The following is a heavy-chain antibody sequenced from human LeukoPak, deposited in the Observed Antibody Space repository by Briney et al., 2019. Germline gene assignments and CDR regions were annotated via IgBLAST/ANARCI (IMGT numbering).Heavy chain of an antibody. J-gene: IGHJ4*02. Sequence: ASVKVSCKASGYTFTGYYMHWVRQAPGQGLEGMGWINPNSGGTNYAQKFQGRVTMTRDTSISTAYMEMRKLTSDDTAFYYCARGRIAAAGAIDYWGQGARVTVSS. CDR2: INPNSGGT. V-gene: IGHV1-2*02. CDR3: ARGRIAAAGAIDY. CDR1: GYTFTGYY. D-gene: IGHD6-13*01.